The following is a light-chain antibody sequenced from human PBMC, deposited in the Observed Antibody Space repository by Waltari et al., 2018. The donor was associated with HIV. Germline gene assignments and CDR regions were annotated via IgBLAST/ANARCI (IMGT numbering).Light chain of an antibody. V-gene: IGLV6-57*03. CDR3: QSYDNSVLWV. CDR1: SGTIASNY. CDR2: EDN. J-gene: IGLJ3*02. Sequence: NFMLTQPHSVSESPGKTVTISCTRSSGTIASNYVPLHQQRPGSAPTTVIYEDNQRPSGVPDRFSGSIDSSSNSASLTISGLKTEDEADYYCQSYDNSVLWVFGGGTKLTVL.